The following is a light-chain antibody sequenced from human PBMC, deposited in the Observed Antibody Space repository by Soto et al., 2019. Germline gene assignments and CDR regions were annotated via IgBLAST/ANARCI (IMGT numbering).Light chain of an antibody. Sequence: DVVMTQSPLSLPVTLGQPASISCRSGQSLVHSDGNTYLSWFQQRPVQSPGRLIYYVSNRDSGVPDRFSGSGSGTDFTLKISRVEAEDVGVYYCMQGTHWPFTFGQGTKLEIK. J-gene: IGKJ2*01. CDR1: QSLVHSDGNTY. V-gene: IGKV2-30*02. CDR2: YVS. CDR3: MQGTHWPFT.